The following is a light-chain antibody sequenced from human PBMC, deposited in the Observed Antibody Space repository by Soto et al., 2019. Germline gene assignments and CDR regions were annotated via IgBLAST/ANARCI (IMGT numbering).Light chain of an antibody. CDR2: DAS. CDR1: QVISNY. V-gene: IGKV1-33*01. J-gene: IGKJ1*01. Sequence: DIEMNQSPPSLSASLGDRVTITCHASQVISNYVSWFQQKPGKAPKLLIYDASTLETGVPSRFSGRASGTHFTFTIGSLQPEDVATYYCQHYADLPRTFGQGTKVDVK. CDR3: QHYADLPRT.